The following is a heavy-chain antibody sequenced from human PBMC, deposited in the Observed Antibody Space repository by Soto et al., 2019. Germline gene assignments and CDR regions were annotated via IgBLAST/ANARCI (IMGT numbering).Heavy chain of an antibody. CDR3: AKDPPSPWTANWVDP. J-gene: IGHJ5*02. V-gene: IGHV3-23*01. D-gene: IGHD1-1*01. Sequence: EEQVSESGGALVQPGGSLRISCAASGFNFNTFAMSWIRQAPGKGLEWVSHISSSGGSRDYADSVRGRFTISRDNSKNVLFLQMNSLRADDTATYYCAKDPPSPWTANWVDPWGKGTLVTVSS. CDR2: ISSSGGSR. CDR1: GFNFNTFA.